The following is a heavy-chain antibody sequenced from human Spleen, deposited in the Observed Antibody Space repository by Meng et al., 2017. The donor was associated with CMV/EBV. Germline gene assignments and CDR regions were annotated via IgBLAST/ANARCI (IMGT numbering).Heavy chain of an antibody. V-gene: IGHV1-18*01. D-gene: IGHD2-2*01. CDR3: ARDLEYCGSTSCFEDCFDP. J-gene: IGHJ5*02. CDR2: ISPYDGP. CDR1: YTVTNYG. Sequence: YTVTNYGISWVRQAPGRGLGWIGWISPYDGPNYARNLRGRVTLTTDTSTTTAYMELRSLRSDDTAVYYCARDLEYCGSTSCFEDCFDPWGQGTLVTVSS.